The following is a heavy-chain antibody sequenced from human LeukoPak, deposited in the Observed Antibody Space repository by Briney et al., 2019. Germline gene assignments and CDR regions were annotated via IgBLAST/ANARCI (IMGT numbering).Heavy chain of an antibody. V-gene: IGHV3-7*05. J-gene: IGHJ6*02. D-gene: IGHD6-13*01. CDR2: IKQDGSET. Sequence: PGGPLSLSCTAPGFPFRNYWMSWVRQTPEKGLEWVANIKQDGSETVYVDSVKGRFTISRGNSQSSLYLQMNSLRAEDTAVYYCARDPYSSSWSYGMDVWGQGTAVTVSS. CDR1: GFPFRNYW. CDR3: ARDPYSSSWSYGMDV.